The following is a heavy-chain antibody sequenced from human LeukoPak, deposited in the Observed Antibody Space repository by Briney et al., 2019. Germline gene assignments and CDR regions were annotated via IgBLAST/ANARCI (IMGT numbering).Heavy chain of an antibody. CDR2: IHHGGST. Sequence: PSGTLSLTCAVSGDSISSSNWWTWVRQPPGRGLEWIGEIHHGGSTHYNPSLKSRVTILVDKSNNQFSLMLSSVTAADTAVYYCAKWHERQLAFDSWGQGSLVTVSS. D-gene: IGHD1-1*01. V-gene: IGHV4-4*02. CDR3: AKWHERQLAFDS. CDR1: GDSISSSNW. J-gene: IGHJ4*02.